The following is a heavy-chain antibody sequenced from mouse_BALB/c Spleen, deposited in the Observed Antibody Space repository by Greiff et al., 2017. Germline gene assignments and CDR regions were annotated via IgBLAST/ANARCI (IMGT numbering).Heavy chain of an antibody. CDR3: ARLGRAY. Sequence: QVQLQQSGAELVRPGTSVKVSCKASGYAFTNYLIEWVKQRPGQGLEWIGVINPGSGGTNYNEKFKGKATLTADKSSSTAYMQLSSLTSDDSAVYFCARLGRAYWGQGTLVTVSA. V-gene: IGHV1-54*01. D-gene: IGHD4-1*01. J-gene: IGHJ3*01. CDR1: GYAFTNYL. CDR2: INPGSGGT.